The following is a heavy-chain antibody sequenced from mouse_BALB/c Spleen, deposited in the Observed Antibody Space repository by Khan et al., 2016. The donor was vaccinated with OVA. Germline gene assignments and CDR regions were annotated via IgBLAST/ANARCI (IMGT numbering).Heavy chain of an antibody. CDR2: ITVTSDNSGA. J-gene: IGHJ2*01. D-gene: IGHD1-1*01. Sequence: VQLVETGGGLVRPGNSLKLSCVTSGFTFSYYRMHWLRQFPGKRLEWIAVITVTSDNSGANYAESVKGRFTIPRDDSKSSVYLQLNRLREEDSATYYCSRGGYYYGTPFDYWGQGTTLTVSS. V-gene: IGHV13-2*02. CDR1: GFTFSYYR. CDR3: SRGGYYYGTPFDY.